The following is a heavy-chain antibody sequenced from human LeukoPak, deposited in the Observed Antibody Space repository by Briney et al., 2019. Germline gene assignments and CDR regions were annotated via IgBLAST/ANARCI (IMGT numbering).Heavy chain of an antibody. V-gene: IGHV1-18*01. Sequence: ASVKVSCKASGYTITSYGISWVRQAPGQGLEWMGWISAYNGNTNYAQKLQGRVTMTTDTSTSTAYMELRSLRSDDTAVYYCAREGYNYGDYARFDPWGQGTLVTVSS. CDR1: GYTITSYG. CDR3: AREGYNYGDYARFDP. CDR2: ISAYNGNT. J-gene: IGHJ5*02. D-gene: IGHD4-17*01.